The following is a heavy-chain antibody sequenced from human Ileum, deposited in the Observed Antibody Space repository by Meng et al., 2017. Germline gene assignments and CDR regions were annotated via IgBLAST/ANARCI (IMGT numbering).Heavy chain of an antibody. J-gene: IGHJ4*02. CDR3: AIEGAYNGCDY. CDR1: GYTFTTSG. Sequence: QVQLVQSGAEVKNPGASGQVSCKASGYTFTTSGISWVRQAPGQGLEWMGWMNTDKGNTNYAQKFQGIVTMTRDTSTSTAYMKLRSLRSDDTAVYYCAIEGAYNGCDYWGQGTLVTVSS. D-gene: IGHD1-1*01. CDR2: MNTDKGNT. V-gene: IGHV1-18*01.